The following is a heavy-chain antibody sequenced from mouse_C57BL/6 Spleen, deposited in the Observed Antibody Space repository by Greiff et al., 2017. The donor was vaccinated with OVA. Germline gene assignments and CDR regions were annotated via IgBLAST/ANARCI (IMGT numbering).Heavy chain of an antibody. D-gene: IGHD2-3*01. CDR2: ISGGGGNT. V-gene: IGHV5-9*01. CDR3: ARRDDGYYGYYFDY. J-gene: IGHJ2*01. Sequence: EVKLLESGGGLVKPGGSLKLSCAASGFTFSSYTMSWVRQTPEKRLEWVATISGGGGNTYYPDSVKGRFTISRDNAKNTLYLQMSSLRSEDTALYYCARRDDGYYGYYFDYWGQGTTLTVSS. CDR1: GFTFSSYT.